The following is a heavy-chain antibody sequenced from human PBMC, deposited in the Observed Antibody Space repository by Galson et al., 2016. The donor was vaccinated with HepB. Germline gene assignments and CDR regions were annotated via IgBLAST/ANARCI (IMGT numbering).Heavy chain of an antibody. V-gene: IGHV4-31*03. J-gene: IGHJ6*03. D-gene: IGHD3-16*01. Sequence: TLSLTCTISGGSISGYYWSWIRQHPGKGLEWVGYIYYSGSTYYNPSVKSRVTISVDTSKNQLSLKLSSVTAADTAVYYCARVGGYYYNMDVWGRGTTVTVSS. CDR3: ARVGGYYYNMDV. CDR2: IYYSGST. CDR1: GGSISGYY.